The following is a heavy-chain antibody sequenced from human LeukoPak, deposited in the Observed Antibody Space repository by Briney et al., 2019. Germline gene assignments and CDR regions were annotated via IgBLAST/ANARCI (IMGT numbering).Heavy chain of an antibody. D-gene: IGHD2-2*01. CDR3: ARDRGYCSSTSCYEDY. Sequence: GGSLRLSCAASGFTFSSYWMSWVRQAPGKGLEWVANIKQDGSEKYYVDSVKGRFTISRDNAKNSLYLQMNSLRAEDTAVYYCARDRGYCSSTSCYEDYWGQGTLVTVSS. CDR1: GFTFSSYW. J-gene: IGHJ4*02. CDR2: IKQDGSEK. V-gene: IGHV3-7*01.